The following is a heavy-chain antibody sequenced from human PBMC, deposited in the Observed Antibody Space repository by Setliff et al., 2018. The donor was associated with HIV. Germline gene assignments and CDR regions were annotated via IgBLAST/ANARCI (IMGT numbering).Heavy chain of an antibody. CDR3: ARDGADSGWDFDY. Sequence: PGGSLRLSCAASGFTFSTYTMHWVRQAPGKGLEWVSSISSSSTYIYYGDSLKGRFTISRDNAKNSLYLQMNSLRAEDTAVYYCARDGADSGWDFDYWGQGTLVTVSS. CDR2: ISSSSTYI. D-gene: IGHD6-19*01. CDR1: GFTFSTYT. J-gene: IGHJ4*02. V-gene: IGHV3-21*01.